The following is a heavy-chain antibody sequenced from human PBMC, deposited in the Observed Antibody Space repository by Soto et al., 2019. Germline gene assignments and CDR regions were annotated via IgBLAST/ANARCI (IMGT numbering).Heavy chain of an antibody. CDR1: GFTFSSYA. J-gene: IGHJ6*02. CDR3: ASLIAAADRFLYGMDV. V-gene: IGHV3-30-3*01. D-gene: IGHD6-13*01. CDR2: ISYDGSNK. Sequence: QVQLVESGGGVVQPGRSLRLSCAASGFTFSSYAMHWVRQAPGKGLEWVAVISYDGSNKYYADSVKGRFTISRDNSKNTLYLQMNSLGAEDTAVYYCASLIAAADRFLYGMDVWGQGTTVTVSS.